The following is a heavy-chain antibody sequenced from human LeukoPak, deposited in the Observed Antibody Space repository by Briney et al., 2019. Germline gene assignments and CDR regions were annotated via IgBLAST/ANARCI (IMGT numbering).Heavy chain of an antibody. V-gene: IGHV1-8*01. CDR1: GYTFTSYD. J-gene: IGHJ3*02. CDR2: MNPNSGNT. Sequence: ASVKVSCKASGYTFTSYDINWVRQATGQGLEWMGWMNPNSGNTGYAQKLQGRVTMTRNTSISTAYMELSSLRSEDTAVYYCARGSGYAGAFDIWGQGTMVTVSS. D-gene: IGHD5-12*01. CDR3: ARGSGYAGAFDI.